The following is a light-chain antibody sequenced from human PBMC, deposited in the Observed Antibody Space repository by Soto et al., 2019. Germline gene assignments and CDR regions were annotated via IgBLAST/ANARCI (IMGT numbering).Light chain of an antibody. CDR2: AAS. CDR3: QKYNSAVFT. CDR1: QGISNY. J-gene: IGKJ3*01. Sequence: DIQMTQSPSSLSASVGDRVTITCRASQGISNYLAWYQQKPGKVPKLLIYAASTLQSGVPSRFSGSGSETDFTLTISSLQPEDVAAYYCQKYNSAVFTFGPGTKVDIK. V-gene: IGKV1-27*01.